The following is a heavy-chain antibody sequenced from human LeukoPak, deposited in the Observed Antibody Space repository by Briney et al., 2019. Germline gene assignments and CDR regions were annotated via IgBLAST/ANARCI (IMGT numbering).Heavy chain of an antibody. V-gene: IGHV3-7*01. J-gene: IGHJ3*01. CDR3: AREDYYGSGNYVAWGGAFDV. D-gene: IGHD3-10*01. CDR2: IKQDGSEK. Sequence: PGGSLRLSCEASGFGFSSYWMTRVRQTPGKGLEWVANIKQDGSEKYYLDSVKGRFTISRDNAKISVYLQMNSLRAEDTAVYYCAREDYYGSGNYVAWGGAFDVWGQGTTVIVSS. CDR1: GFGFSSYW.